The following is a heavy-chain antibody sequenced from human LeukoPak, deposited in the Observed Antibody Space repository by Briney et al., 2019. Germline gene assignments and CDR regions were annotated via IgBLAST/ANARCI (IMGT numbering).Heavy chain of an antibody. Sequence: PGGSLRLSCAASGFTFSPYEMNWVRQAPGKGLEWVSYISSTGSTIYYADSVKGRFTISRDNAKNSLYLQMNSLRAEDTAVYYCARDLGVSTPPWAYWGQGTLVTVSS. CDR2: ISSTGSTI. CDR3: ARDLGVSTPPWAY. V-gene: IGHV3-48*03. CDR1: GFTFSPYE. J-gene: IGHJ4*02. D-gene: IGHD3-3*01.